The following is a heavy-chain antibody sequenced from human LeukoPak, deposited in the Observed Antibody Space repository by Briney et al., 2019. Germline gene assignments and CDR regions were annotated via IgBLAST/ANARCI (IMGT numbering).Heavy chain of an antibody. CDR2: INRNGGST. CDR3: ARVTYGSGTYGAFDY. CDR1: GFTFDDYG. Sequence: GGSLRLSCAASGFTFDDYGISWVRQAPGKGLEWVSGINRNGGSTAYGDSVKGRFTISRDNAKNSLYLQMNSLRAEDTAVYYCARVTYGSGTYGAFDYWGQGTLVTVSS. V-gene: IGHV3-20*04. J-gene: IGHJ4*02. D-gene: IGHD3-10*01.